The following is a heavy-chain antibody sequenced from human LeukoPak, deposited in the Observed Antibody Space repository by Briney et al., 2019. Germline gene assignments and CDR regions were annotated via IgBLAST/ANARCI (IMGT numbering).Heavy chain of an antibody. J-gene: IGHJ3*01. CDR1: GFSFSNYW. CDR3: ARNKYSGTYSGAFDV. V-gene: IGHV3-7*05. CDR2: IKQDGSEK. D-gene: IGHD1-26*01. Sequence: GGSLRLSCAASGFSFSNYWMSWVRQAPGKGLEWVANIKQDGSEKNYVDSVKGRFSISRDNAKNSLYLETNSPRAEDTAVYYCARNKYSGTYSGAFDVWGQGTMVTVSS.